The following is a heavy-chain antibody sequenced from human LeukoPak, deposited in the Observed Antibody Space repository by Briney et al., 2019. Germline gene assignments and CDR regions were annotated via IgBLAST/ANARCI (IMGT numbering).Heavy chain of an antibody. CDR1: GGSISSSSYY. J-gene: IGHJ5*02. V-gene: IGHV4-39*01. Sequence: SETLSLTCTVSGGSISSSSYYWGWIRQPPGKGLEWIGSLYYSGSTYYNPSLKSRVTISVDTSKNQFSLKLNSVTAADTAVYYCARHRQKEENWFDPWGQGTLVTVSS. CDR3: ARHRQKEENWFDP. CDR2: LYYSGST.